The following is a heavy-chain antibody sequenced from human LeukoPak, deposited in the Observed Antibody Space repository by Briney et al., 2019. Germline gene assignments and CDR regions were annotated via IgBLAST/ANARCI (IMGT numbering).Heavy chain of an antibody. CDR2: ISSGGSYI. V-gene: IGHV3-21*01. CDR3: AGRGCSDGLCHFDY. D-gene: IGHD2-15*01. CDR1: GFTFSTYS. Sequence: VKPGESLRLSCTASGFTFSTYSMNWVRQAPGKGLEWVSSISSGGSYIHSSDSVKGRFTISRDNAKNSLHLQMNSLRAEDTAVYYCAGRGCSDGLCHFDYWGQGTLVTVSS. J-gene: IGHJ4*02.